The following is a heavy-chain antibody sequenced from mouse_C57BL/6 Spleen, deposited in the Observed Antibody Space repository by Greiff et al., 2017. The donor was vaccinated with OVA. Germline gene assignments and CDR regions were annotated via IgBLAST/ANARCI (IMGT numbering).Heavy chain of an antibody. J-gene: IGHJ3*01. CDR3: AYGYYGAY. D-gene: IGHD2-3*01. Sequence: QVQLQQSGPELVKPGASVKISCKASGYAFSSSWMNWVKQRPGKGLEWIGRIYPGDGDTNYNGKFKGKATLTADKSSSTAYMQLSSLTAEDSAVYFCAYGYYGAYWGQGTLVTVSA. CDR2: IYPGDGDT. V-gene: IGHV1-82*01. CDR1: GYAFSSSW.